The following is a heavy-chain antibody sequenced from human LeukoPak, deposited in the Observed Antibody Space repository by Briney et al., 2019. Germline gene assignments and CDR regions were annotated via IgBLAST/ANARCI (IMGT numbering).Heavy chain of an antibody. CDR3: TRPTPSLRVWRGDY. Sequence: GGSLRLSCTTSGFTFGDYPLSWVRQAPGKGLEWVGLIRSKTYGGTVEYAASVKGRFTISRDDSKSIAYLQMNTLKTEDTAVYYCTRPTPSLRVWRGDYWGQGTLVTVSS. J-gene: IGHJ4*02. CDR2: IRSKTYGGTV. V-gene: IGHV3-49*04. D-gene: IGHD4-17*01. CDR1: GFTFGDYP.